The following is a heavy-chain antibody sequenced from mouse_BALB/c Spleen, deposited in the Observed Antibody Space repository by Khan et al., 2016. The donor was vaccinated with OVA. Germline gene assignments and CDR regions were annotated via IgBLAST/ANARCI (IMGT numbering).Heavy chain of an antibody. D-gene: IGHD2-14*01. V-gene: IGHV1-4*01. J-gene: IGHJ3*01. CDR3: VRDGAYYGNDGWFAY. Sequence: QVQLKQSGAELARPGASVKMSCKASGYTFTSYTIHWIKLRPGQGLEWIGYINPSNGYTNYNQKFKDKATLTADKSSTTAYMQLSSLTSADPAVYNCVRDGAYYGNDGWFAYWGQGTLVTVSA. CDR2: INPSNGYT. CDR1: GYTFTSYT.